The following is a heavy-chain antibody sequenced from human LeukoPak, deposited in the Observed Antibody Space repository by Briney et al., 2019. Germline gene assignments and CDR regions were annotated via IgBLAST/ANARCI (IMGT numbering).Heavy chain of an antibody. Sequence: GGSLRLTCAASGFTVSSNYMSWVRQAPGKGLEWVSVIYSGGSTYYADSVKGRFTISRDNSKNTLYLQMNSLRAEDTAVYYCASTPPYLTIFGVVIRDYYYMDVWGKGTTVTVSS. D-gene: IGHD3-3*01. CDR2: IYSGGST. J-gene: IGHJ6*03. CDR3: ASTPPYLTIFGVVIRDYYYMDV. CDR1: GFTVSSNY. V-gene: IGHV3-66*01.